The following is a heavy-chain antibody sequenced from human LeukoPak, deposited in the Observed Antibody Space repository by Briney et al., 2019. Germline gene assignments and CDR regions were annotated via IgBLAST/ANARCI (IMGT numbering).Heavy chain of an antibody. D-gene: IGHD3-10*01. V-gene: IGHV1-18*01. Sequence: ASVKVSCKASGYTFTSYGISWVRQAPGQGLEWMGWISAYNGNTNYAQKLQGRVTMTTDTSTSTAYMELRSLRSDDTAVYYCARGPPAKGRNPVRGVINGELNFDYWGQGTLVTVSS. CDR1: GYTFTSYG. CDR2: ISAYNGNT. CDR3: ARGPPAKGRNPVRGVINGELNFDY. J-gene: IGHJ4*02.